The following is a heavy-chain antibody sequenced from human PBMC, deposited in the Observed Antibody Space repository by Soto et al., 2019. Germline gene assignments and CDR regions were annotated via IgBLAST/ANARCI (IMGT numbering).Heavy chain of an antibody. CDR2: ISAYNGNT. J-gene: IGHJ6*02. Sequence: AAVKVSCKASGYTFTSYGISWVRQAPGQGLEWMGWISAYNGNTNYAQKLQGRVTMTTDTSTSTAYMELRSLRSDDTAVYYCASGAGIAVAGPRKYYYYYRMDVWGQGTKVTVPS. D-gene: IGHD6-19*01. CDR1: GYTFTSYG. V-gene: IGHV1-18*04. CDR3: ASGAGIAVAGPRKYYYYYRMDV.